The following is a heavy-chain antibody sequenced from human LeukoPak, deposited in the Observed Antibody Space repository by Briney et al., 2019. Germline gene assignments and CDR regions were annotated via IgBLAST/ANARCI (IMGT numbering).Heavy chain of an antibody. Sequence: ASVKVSSKASGYTFTGYYMHWVRQAPGQGLEWMGWINPNSGGTNYAQKFQGRVTMTRDTSISTAYMELSRLRSDDTAVYYCARDPPTYYYDSSGYYSHYYYGMDVWGQGTTVTVSS. CDR3: ARDPPTYYYDSSGYYSHYYYGMDV. D-gene: IGHD3-22*01. J-gene: IGHJ6*02. V-gene: IGHV1-2*02. CDR2: INPNSGGT. CDR1: GYTFTGYY.